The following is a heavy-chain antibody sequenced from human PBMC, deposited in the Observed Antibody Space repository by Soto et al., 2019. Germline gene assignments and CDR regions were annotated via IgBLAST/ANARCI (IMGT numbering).Heavy chain of an antibody. CDR1: GFICSSYD. CDR2: ILVDGRT. CDR3: AKGTATGGGAFHI. J-gene: IGHJ3*02. Sequence: PGGSLRLSCAASGFICSSYDMSWVRQAPGKGLEWVSTILVDGRTFYVDSVKGRFTISRDNSKNTVYLQMNSLTAGDTALYYCAKGTATGGGAFHIGDQGTIVTFSS. V-gene: IGHV3-23*01. D-gene: IGHD2-8*02.